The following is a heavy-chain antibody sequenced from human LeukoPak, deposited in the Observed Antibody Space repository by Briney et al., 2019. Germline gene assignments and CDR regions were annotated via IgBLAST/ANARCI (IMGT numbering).Heavy chain of an antibody. CDR1: GFTVSSNY. CDR3: AKDVGYYDSSGVYLDY. Sequence: PGGSLRLSCAASGFTVSSNYMSWARQAPGKGLEWVSVIYSGGSTYYADSVKGRFTISRDNSKNTLYLQMNSLRAEDTAVYYCAKDVGYYDSSGVYLDYWGQGTLVTVSS. CDR2: IYSGGST. V-gene: IGHV3-66*01. D-gene: IGHD3-22*01. J-gene: IGHJ4*02.